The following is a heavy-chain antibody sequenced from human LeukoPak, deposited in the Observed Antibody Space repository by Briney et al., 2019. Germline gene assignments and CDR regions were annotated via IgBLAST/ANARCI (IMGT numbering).Heavy chain of an antibody. CDR3: ATIVSGVDDYFYYYMDV. J-gene: IGHJ6*03. V-gene: IGHV1-24*01. D-gene: IGHD1-26*01. Sequence: GASVKVSCKVSGYRVSESSMHWVRQAPGKGLEWMGGFDPDDRKTIYAQKFQGRFTMTEDTSPDTAYMELSSLRSEDTAVYFCATIVSGVDDYFYYYMDVWGKGTPVTVSS. CDR1: GYRVSESS. CDR2: FDPDDRKT.